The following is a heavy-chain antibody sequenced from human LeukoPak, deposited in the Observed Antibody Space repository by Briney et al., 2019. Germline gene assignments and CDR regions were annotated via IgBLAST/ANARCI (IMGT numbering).Heavy chain of an antibody. Sequence: ASVTVSCKASGYTFTSYGISWVRQAPGQGLEWMGWISAYNGNTNYAQKLQGRVTMTTDTSTSTAYMELRSLRSEDTAVYYCARGGVLRYFDWLLYDIPDWFDPWGQGTLVTVSS. CDR1: GYTFTSYG. CDR3: ARGGVLRYFDWLLYDIPDWFDP. CDR2: ISAYNGNT. D-gene: IGHD3-9*01. V-gene: IGHV1-18*01. J-gene: IGHJ5*02.